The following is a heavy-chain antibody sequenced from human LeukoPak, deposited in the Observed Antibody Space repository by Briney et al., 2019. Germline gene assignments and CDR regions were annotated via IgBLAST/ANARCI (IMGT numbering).Heavy chain of an antibody. D-gene: IGHD4-23*01. J-gene: IGHJ4*02. CDR1: GFSPSTRGVG. V-gene: IGHV2-5*02. CDR2: IYWDDDE. Sequence: RKSGPTLVKPTQTLTLTCTFSGFSPSTRGVGVGWIRQPPGKALEWLAVIYWDDDERYSPSLKSRLTITKDTSKNQVVLTMTNMDPVDTATYYCAHSCGGGNSAYFDYWGQGTLVTVSS. CDR3: AHSCGGGNSAYFDY.